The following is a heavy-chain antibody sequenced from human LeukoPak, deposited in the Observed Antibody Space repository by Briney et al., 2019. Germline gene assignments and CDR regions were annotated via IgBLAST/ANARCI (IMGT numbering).Heavy chain of an antibody. CDR3: IRSISGTYGQFDY. V-gene: IGHV3-74*01. CDR1: GFTFSTYW. D-gene: IGHD3-10*01. J-gene: IGHJ4*02. Sequence: PGGSLRLSCVASGFTFSTYWMHWVRQDPGKGLVWVSRINGDGSTTTYADSVKGRFTISRDNAKNTLYLQMNSLRAEDTAVYYCIRSISGTYGQFDYWGQGTLVTVSS. CDR2: INGDGSTT.